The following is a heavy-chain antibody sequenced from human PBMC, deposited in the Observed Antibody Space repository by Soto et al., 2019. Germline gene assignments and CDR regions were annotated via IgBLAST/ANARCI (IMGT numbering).Heavy chain of an antibody. CDR2: ISAYNGNT. V-gene: IGHV1-18*01. CDR3: ARDGSSWWLGYYYMDV. D-gene: IGHD6-13*01. CDR1: GYTFTSYG. Sequence: QVQLVQSGAEVKKPGASVKVSCKASGYTFTSYGISWVRQAPGQGLEWMGWISAYNGNTNYAQKLQGRVTMTTDTSTSTAYVELRSLRSDDTAVYYCARDGSSWWLGYYYMDVWGKGTTVTVSS. J-gene: IGHJ6*03.